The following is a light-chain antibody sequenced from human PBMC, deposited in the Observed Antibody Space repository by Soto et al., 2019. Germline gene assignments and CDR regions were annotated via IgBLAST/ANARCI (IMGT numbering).Light chain of an antibody. Sequence: QSALTQPASVSGSPGQSITISCTGTSSDIGIFNYVSWYQQHPGKAPKLIIYAVSNRPSGVSDRFSGSKSGNTASLTISGLQTEDEAESYCSLYTHTSTAFATGTKVPVL. V-gene: IGLV2-14*03. CDR3: SLYTHTSTA. CDR2: AVS. CDR1: SSDIGIFNY. J-gene: IGLJ1*01.